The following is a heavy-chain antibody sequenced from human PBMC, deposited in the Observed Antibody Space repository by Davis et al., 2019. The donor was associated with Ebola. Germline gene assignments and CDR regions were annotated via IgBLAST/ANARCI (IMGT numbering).Heavy chain of an antibody. CDR2: IRWNGDSI. D-gene: IGHD2-2*01. J-gene: IGHJ4*02. CDR1: GFTFNDYA. Sequence: PGGSLRLSCVASGFTFNDYAMHWVRQAPGKGLEWVAGIRWNGDSIGYADSVKGRFTISRDNSNNMLYLHMNSLRVEDTALYYCVQGTTSCHVWGQGTQVTVSS. V-gene: IGHV3-9*01. CDR3: VQGTTSCHV.